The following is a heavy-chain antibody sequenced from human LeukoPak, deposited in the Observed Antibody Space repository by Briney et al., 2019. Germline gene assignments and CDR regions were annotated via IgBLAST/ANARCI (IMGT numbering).Heavy chain of an antibody. J-gene: IGHJ4*02. Sequence: GASVKVSCKASGYTFTSYDINWVRQATGQGLEWMGWMNPNSGNTGYAQKFQGRVTLARNASISTAYMELSSLRSEDTAVYYCARASTVVKNYFDYWGQGTLVTVSS. V-gene: IGHV1-8*01. CDR3: ARASTVVKNYFDY. CDR1: GYTFTSYD. CDR2: MNPNSGNT. D-gene: IGHD4-23*01.